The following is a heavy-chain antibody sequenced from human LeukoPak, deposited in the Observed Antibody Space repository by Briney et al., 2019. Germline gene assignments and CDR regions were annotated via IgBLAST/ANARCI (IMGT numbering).Heavy chain of an antibody. CDR2: INPSGGNT. D-gene: IGHD4/OR15-4a*01. CDR1: GYTFTSYY. Sequence: ASVKVSCKASGYTFTSYYMHWVRQAPGQGLEWMGIINPSGGNTSYAQKFQGRVTMTRDTSTSTVYMELSSLRSKDPAVYYCARGESSANVLFDYWGEGTLVTASS. J-gene: IGHJ4*02. CDR3: ARGESSANVLFDY. V-gene: IGHV1-46*01.